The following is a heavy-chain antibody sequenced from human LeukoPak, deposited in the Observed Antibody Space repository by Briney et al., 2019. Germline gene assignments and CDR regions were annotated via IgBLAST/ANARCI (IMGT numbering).Heavy chain of an antibody. J-gene: IGHJ4*02. CDR3: AKDRYSSGKYYFDY. V-gene: IGHV3-30*04. CDR1: GFTFSTYA. CDR2: ISYDGTKR. D-gene: IGHD6-19*01. Sequence: GGSLRLSCAVSGFTFSTYAIHWVRQAPGKGLEWVAVISYDGTKRYCADSVKGRLTISRDNSKNTLSLQMNSPRAEDMALYYCAKDRYSSGKYYFDYWGQGTLVTVSS.